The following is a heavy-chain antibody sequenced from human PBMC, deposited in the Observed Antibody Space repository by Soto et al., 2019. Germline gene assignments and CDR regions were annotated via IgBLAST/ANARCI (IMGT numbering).Heavy chain of an antibody. Sequence: GSLRLSCAASGFTFSSYAMTWVRQAPGKGLEWVSTISGSASTTYYADSVKGRFTISRDNSKNTLYLQMNSLRAEDTAIYYCAKAASDYDYWGQGTLVTVSS. CDR2: ISGSASTT. CDR3: AKAASDYDY. CDR1: GFTFSSYA. V-gene: IGHV3-23*01. D-gene: IGHD4-17*01. J-gene: IGHJ4*02.